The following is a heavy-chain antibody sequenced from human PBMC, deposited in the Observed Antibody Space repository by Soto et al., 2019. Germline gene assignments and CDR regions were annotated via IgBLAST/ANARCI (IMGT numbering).Heavy chain of an antibody. D-gene: IGHD2-2*02. V-gene: IGHV3-33*01. CDR3: ARGSYCSSTSCYMDWFDP. CDR2: IWYEGSNK. CDR1: GFTFSSYG. Sequence: GGSLRLSCAASGFTFSSYGMHWVRQAPGKGLEWVAVIWYEGSNKYNADSVNGRFSMSRENSKKTLYLQMNSLRAEDTAVYYCARGSYCSSTSCYMDWFDPWGQGTLVTVSS. J-gene: IGHJ5*02.